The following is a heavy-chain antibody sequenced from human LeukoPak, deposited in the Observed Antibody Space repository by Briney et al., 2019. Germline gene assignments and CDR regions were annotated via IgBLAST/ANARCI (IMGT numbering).Heavy chain of an antibody. D-gene: IGHD4-11*01. CDR2: ISGSGGST. J-gene: IGHJ6*02. Sequence: GGSLRLSCAASGFTFSSYAMSWVRQAPGKGLEWVSAISGSGGSTYYADSVKGRFTISRDNSKNTLYLQMSSLRAEDTAMYYCARVYSNYDPAAMDVWGQGTTVTVSS. CDR1: GFTFSSYA. CDR3: ARVYSNYDPAAMDV. V-gene: IGHV3-23*01.